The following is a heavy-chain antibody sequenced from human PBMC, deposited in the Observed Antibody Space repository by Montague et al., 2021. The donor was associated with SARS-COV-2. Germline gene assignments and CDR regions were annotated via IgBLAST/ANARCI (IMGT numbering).Heavy chain of an antibody. Sequence: SETLSLTCAVYGGSFSGYYWNWIRQPPRKGLEWIGEINHRGSTNYNPSLKSRVTISVDTSKNQFSLKLSSVTAADTAVYYCARGSTVTHYWGQGTLVTVSS. J-gene: IGHJ4*02. CDR2: INHRGST. V-gene: IGHV4-34*01. CDR3: ARGSTVTHY. CDR1: GGSFSGYY. D-gene: IGHD4-17*01.